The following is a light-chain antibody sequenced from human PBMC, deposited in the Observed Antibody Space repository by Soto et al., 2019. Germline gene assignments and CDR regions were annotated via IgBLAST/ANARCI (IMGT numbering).Light chain of an antibody. Sequence: IQMTHSPSSLSASVGDRVTITCRASQYIGDFLNWYQQTTGTVPKLLIHSDSTLQSGVPYRLSGSGSGTDFTLTISSLQPEDFATYYCQKLHSYPRTCGLGTKVDIK. V-gene: IGKV1-27*01. CDR3: QKLHSYPRT. CDR1: QYIGDF. CDR2: SDS. J-gene: IGKJ1*01.